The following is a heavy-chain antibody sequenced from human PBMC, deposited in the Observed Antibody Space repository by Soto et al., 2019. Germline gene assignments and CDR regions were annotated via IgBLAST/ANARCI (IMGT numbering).Heavy chain of an antibody. CDR3: AKFFVETGSNSGWPWSFHY. V-gene: IGHV3-23*01. J-gene: IGHJ4*02. CDR1: GFTFSNYA. D-gene: IGHD6-25*01. Sequence: EVQLLESVGGLVQPGRSLRLSCAASGFTFSNYAMSWVRQAPGQGLDWVSAISGSGGTTYYADSVKGRFTISRDNSKNTLFLQTNSLRAEDAAVYYCAKFFVETGSNSGWPWSFHYWGQGTLVTVSS. CDR2: ISGSGGTT.